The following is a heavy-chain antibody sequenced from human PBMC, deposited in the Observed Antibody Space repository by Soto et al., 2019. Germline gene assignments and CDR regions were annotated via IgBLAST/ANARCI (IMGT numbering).Heavy chain of an antibody. CDR3: LRGANYYISTGTGYYFPAMDV. Sequence: QVQLVQSGAEVKKPGSSVKVSCKASGLIFSSYAISWVRQAPGQGLEWVGGILPIFGTTNYAQRFKGRVTITADTSTTTTYLDLSSLRSEYTAVYFCLRGANYYISTGTGYYFPAMDVWGQGTTVTVSS. CDR2: ILPIFGTT. CDR1: GLIFSSYA. J-gene: IGHJ6*02. V-gene: IGHV1-69*06. D-gene: IGHD3-9*01.